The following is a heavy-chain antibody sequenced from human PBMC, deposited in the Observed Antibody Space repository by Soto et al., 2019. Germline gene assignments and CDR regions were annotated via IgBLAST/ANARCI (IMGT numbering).Heavy chain of an antibody. V-gene: IGHV3-23*01. Sequence: EVQLLESGGGLVQPGGSLRLSCAASGFTFSSYAMNWVRQAPGKGLEWVSAISCSGGSTYYADSVKGRFTISRDNSKNTLYLQMNSLRAEDTAVYYCGMATVTTLYYYFDYWGQGTLVTVSS. CDR1: GFTFSSYA. CDR2: ISCSGGST. D-gene: IGHD4-17*01. CDR3: GMATVTTLYYYFDY. J-gene: IGHJ4*02.